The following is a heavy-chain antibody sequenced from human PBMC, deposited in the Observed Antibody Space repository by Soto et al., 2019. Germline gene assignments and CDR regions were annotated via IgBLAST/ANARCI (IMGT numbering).Heavy chain of an antibody. J-gene: IGHJ3*02. CDR1: GFSFSTSGVG. CDR2: IYWDDDS. D-gene: IGHD3-9*01. V-gene: IGHV2-5*02. Sequence: QITLKEFGPTLVKPTQTLTLTCTFSGFSFSTSGVGVGWIRQPPEKALEWLALIYWDDDSRYSPSLKSRLTINKDTTKDQVLLTMTNIDPVDTATYYCAHARRRYDAFGIWGQGTMVTVSS. CDR3: AHARRRYDAFGI.